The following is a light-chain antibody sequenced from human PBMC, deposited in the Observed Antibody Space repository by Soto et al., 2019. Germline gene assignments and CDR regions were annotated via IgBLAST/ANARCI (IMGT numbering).Light chain of an antibody. CDR2: GVT. CDR1: NSDIGGYNY. CDR3: SSYTSVTIVV. V-gene: IGLV2-14*01. Sequence: QSALTQPASVSGSPGQSITISCTGTNSDIGGYNYVSWYRHHPGEAPKLMIYGVTNRPLGVSTRFSGSKSGNTASLTISGLQDEDEADYYCSSYTSVTIVVFGGGTKVTVL. J-gene: IGLJ2*01.